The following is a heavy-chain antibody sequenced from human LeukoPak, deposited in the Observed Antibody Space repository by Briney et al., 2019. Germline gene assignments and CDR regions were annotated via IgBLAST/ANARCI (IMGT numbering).Heavy chain of an antibody. CDR1: GFTFSSYA. Sequence: ETGGSLRLSCAASGFTFSSYAMHWVRQAPGKGLEWVAVISYDGSNKYYADSVKGRFTISRDNSKNTLYLQMNSLRAEDTAVYYCARSGSLLGYYYGSGSYYNPPNYFDYWGQGTLVTVSP. CDR2: ISYDGSNK. CDR3: ARSGSLLGYYYGSGSYYNPPNYFDY. D-gene: IGHD3-10*01. J-gene: IGHJ4*02. V-gene: IGHV3-30-3*01.